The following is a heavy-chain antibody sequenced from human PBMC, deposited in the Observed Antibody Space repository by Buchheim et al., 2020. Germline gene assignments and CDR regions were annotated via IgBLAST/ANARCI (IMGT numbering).Heavy chain of an antibody. Sequence: QVQLVESGGGVVQPGRSLRLSCAASGFTFSSYGMHGVRQAPGKGLEWVAAIWYDGSNKYYADSVKGRFTISRDNSKNTLYLQMNSLRAEDTAVYYCARDIGSGFDYWGQGTL. V-gene: IGHV3-33*01. CDR2: IWYDGSNK. J-gene: IGHJ4*02. CDR3: ARDIGSGFDY. CDR1: GFTFSSYG. D-gene: IGHD6-19*01.